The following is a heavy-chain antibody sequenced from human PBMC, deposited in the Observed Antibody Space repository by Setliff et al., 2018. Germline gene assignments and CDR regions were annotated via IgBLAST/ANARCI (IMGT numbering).Heavy chain of an antibody. CDR1: GGSISNYY. CDR3: ARDPGFHSGTWCLGD. V-gene: IGHV4-59*12. D-gene: IGHD2-8*01. J-gene: IGHJ4*02. Sequence: SETLSLTCSVSGGSISNYYWSWIRQSPGKGLEWIGYIYNGGSTDYNPSVKSRVTISLDTSKNQVSLRLTSVTAADTALYYCARDPGFHSGTWCLGDWGQGIQVTVSS. CDR2: IYNGGST.